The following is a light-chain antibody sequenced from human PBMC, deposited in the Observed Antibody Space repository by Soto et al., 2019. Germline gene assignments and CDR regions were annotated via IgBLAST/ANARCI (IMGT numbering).Light chain of an antibody. CDR2: GAS. V-gene: IGKV3-15*01. CDR3: QQYHKWPLT. Sequence: VLTQSPGPLSLSPGERATLSCRASQSVSTNLAWYQQKPGQAPRLLMYGASTRATGMPASFSGSGSGTEFILTISSLQSEDFAVYYCQQYHKWPLTFGGGTKVDIK. J-gene: IGKJ4*01. CDR1: QSVSTN.